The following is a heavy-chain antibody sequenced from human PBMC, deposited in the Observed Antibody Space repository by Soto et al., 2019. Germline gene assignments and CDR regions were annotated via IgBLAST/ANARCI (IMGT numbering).Heavy chain of an antibody. CDR1: GFTFSSYY. J-gene: IGHJ3*02. CDR2: IKQDGSEK. CDR3: ARDGYSAGFDI. V-gene: IGHV3-7*01. Sequence: LRLSCATSGFTFSSYYMSWVRQPPGKGLEWVANIKQDGSEKYYVDSVKGRFTISRDNAKNSLHLQMNSLRAEDTAVYYCARDGYSAGFDIWGQGTMVTVSS. D-gene: IGHD5-18*01.